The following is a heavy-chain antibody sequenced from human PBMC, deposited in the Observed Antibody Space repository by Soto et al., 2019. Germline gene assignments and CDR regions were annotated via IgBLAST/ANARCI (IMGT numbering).Heavy chain of an antibody. Sequence: QVQLQESGPGLVKPSQTLSLTCTVSGGSISSGGYYWSWIRQHPGKGLEWIGYIYYSGSTYYNPSLKSRVTISVDTSKNQFSLKLSSVTAADTAVYYCARDKFREDNDFWSGYSSINYGMDVWGQGTTVTVSS. CDR1: GGSISSGGYY. V-gene: IGHV4-31*03. D-gene: IGHD3-3*01. CDR3: ARDKFREDNDFWSGYSSINYGMDV. J-gene: IGHJ6*02. CDR2: IYYSGST.